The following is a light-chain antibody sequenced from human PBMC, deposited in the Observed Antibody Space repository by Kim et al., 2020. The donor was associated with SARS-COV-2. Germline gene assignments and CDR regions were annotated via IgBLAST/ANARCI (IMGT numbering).Light chain of an antibody. CDR3: HHYGSSPPT. CDR2: GAS. J-gene: IGKJ2*01. V-gene: IGKV3-20*01. Sequence: SAGERHTRSCRASQNVSPPSVAWYQQKPGQAPRLVIYGASSRATGIPDRFSGSGSGTDFTLTISRLEPEDFAVYHCHHYGSSPPTFGQGTKLEI. CDR1: QNVSPPS.